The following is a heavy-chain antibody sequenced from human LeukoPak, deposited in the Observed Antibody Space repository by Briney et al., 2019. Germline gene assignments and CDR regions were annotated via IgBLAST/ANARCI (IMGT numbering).Heavy chain of an antibody. V-gene: IGHV1-69*04. CDR2: IIPILGIA. Sequence: WASVKVSCKASGGTFSSYAIRWVRQAPGQGLEWMGRIIPILGIANYAQKFQGRVTITADKSTSTAYMELSSLRSEDTAVYYCARAGYSSSWYDYWGQGTLVTVSS. CDR3: ARAGYSSSWYDY. D-gene: IGHD6-13*01. J-gene: IGHJ4*02. CDR1: GGTFSSYA.